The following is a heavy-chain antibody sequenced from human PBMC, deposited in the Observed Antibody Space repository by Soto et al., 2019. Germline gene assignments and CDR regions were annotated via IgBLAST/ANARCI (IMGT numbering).Heavy chain of an antibody. Sequence: QVQLVESGGGVVQPGRSLRLSCAASGFTFSSYAMHWVRQAPGKGLEWVAVISYDGSNKYYADSVKGRFTISRDNSKNPLYLKMNSLRAEDTAVYYCARGGDYGDYVQLWGRGTLVTVSS. CDR1: GFTFSSYA. CDR2: ISYDGSNK. CDR3: ARGGDYGDYVQL. D-gene: IGHD4-17*01. V-gene: IGHV3-30-3*01. J-gene: IGHJ2*01.